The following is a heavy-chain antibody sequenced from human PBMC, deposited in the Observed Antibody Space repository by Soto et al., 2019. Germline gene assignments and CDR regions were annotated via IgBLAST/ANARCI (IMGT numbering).Heavy chain of an antibody. Sequence: EVQLVETGGGLIQPGGSLRLSCAASGFTVSSNYMSWVRQAPGKGLEWVSVIYSGGSTYYADSVKGRFTISRDNAKNALYLQMNSLRAEDTAVYYCARDLKVAGTNSFYYYGMDVWGQGTTVTVSS. CDR3: ARDLKVAGTNSFYYYGMDV. CDR2: IYSGGST. D-gene: IGHD6-19*01. CDR1: GFTVSSNY. V-gene: IGHV3-53*02. J-gene: IGHJ6*02.